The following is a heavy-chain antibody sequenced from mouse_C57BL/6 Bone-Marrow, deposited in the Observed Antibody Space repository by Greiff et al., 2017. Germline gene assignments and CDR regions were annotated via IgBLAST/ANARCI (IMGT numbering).Heavy chain of an antibody. CDR2: ISSGGSYT. Sequence: EVKLVESGGDLVKPGGSLKLSCAASGFTFSSYGMSWVRQTPDKRLEWVATISSGGSYTYYPDSVKGRFTISRDNAKNTLYLQMCSLKSEDTAKYYGARRYYYGSGRYFDVWGTGTPVTVSS. D-gene: IGHD1-1*01. CDR3: ARRYYYGSGRYFDV. CDR1: GFTFSSYG. J-gene: IGHJ1*03. V-gene: IGHV5-6*02.